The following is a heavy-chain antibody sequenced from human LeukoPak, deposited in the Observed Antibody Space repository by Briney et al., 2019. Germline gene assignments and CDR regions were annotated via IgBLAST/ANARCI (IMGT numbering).Heavy chain of an antibody. CDR1: GDSINKYF. CDR3: ARGGPEDRTWRYYIDF. V-gene: IGHV4-59*01. Sequence: SETLSLTCTVSGDSINKYFWSWLRQSPRKGPEWLGYISHNGNTNYYPSLKSRVTISLDKSNNQFSLRLSSVTAADTAVYYCARGGPEDRTWRYYIDFWGQGTLVTVSS. CDR2: ISHNGNT. J-gene: IGHJ4*02.